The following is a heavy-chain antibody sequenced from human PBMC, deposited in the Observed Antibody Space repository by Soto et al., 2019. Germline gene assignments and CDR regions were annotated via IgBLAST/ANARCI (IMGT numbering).Heavy chain of an antibody. CDR3: ARGGQDFWSGPFDY. V-gene: IGHV4-4*07. CDR2: IDNSGST. Sequence: SETLSLTCTVSGGSISNYFCNWIRQPAGKGLEWIGRIDNSGSTNYNPSLKSRITMSADTSRNQFSLKLNSVTAADTAVYYCARGGQDFWSGPFDYWGQGALVTVYS. D-gene: IGHD3-3*01. CDR1: GGSISNYF. J-gene: IGHJ4*02.